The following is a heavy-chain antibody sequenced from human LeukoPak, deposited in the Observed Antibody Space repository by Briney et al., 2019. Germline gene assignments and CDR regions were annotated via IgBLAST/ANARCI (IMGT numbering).Heavy chain of an antibody. V-gene: IGHV3-53*01. CDR2: IYSGGST. D-gene: IGHD6-13*01. J-gene: IGHJ6*03. CDR1: GFTVSSNY. Sequence: AGGSLRLSCAASGFTVSSNYMSWVRQAPGKGLEWVSVIYSGGSTYYADPVKGRFTISRDNSKNTLYLQMNSLRAEDTAVYYCARVSSGYSSSWTLKNYYYYMDVWGKGTTVTVSS. CDR3: ARVSSGYSSSWTLKNYYYYMDV.